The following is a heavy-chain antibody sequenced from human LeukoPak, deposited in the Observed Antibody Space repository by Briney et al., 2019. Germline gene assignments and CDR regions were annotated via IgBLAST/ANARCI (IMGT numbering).Heavy chain of an antibody. D-gene: IGHD3-3*01. CDR1: GYTFTAYY. Sequence: GASVKVSCKASGYTFTAYYMHWVRQAPGQGLEWMGWINPNSGGTNYAQKFQGRVTMTRDTSISTAYMELSRLRSDDTAVYYCARFVLRSNWFDPWGQGTLVTVSS. CDR2: INPNSGGT. J-gene: IGHJ5*02. V-gene: IGHV1-2*02. CDR3: ARFVLRSNWFDP.